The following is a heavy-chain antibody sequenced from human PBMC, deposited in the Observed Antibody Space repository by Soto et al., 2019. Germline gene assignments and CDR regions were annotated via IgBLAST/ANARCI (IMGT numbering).Heavy chain of an antibody. CDR2: ISYDSTKT. V-gene: IGHV3-30*03. Sequence: GGSLRLSCASSGFTFNSYGMHWVRQGPGNGLEWVAFISYDSTKTYYADSVKGRFTISRDNSNSALYVQMNSLTGEDTAVYYCARTRSAWSDFHYYSLDVWGQGTTVTVSS. J-gene: IGHJ6*02. D-gene: IGHD1-26*01. CDR3: ARTRSAWSDFHYYSLDV. CDR1: GFTFNSYG.